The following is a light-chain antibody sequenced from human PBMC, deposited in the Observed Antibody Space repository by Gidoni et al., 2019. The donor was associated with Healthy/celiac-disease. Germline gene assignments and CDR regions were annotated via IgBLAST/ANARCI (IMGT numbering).Light chain of an antibody. CDR1: QSVSSY. V-gene: IGKV3-11*01. CDR2: DAS. CDR3: QQRSNWPLT. J-gene: IGKJ4*01. Sequence: EIVLTQSPATLSLSPGERATISCRASQSVSSYLAWYQQKHGQAPRFLIYDASNRATGIPARFSGSGSGTDFTLTISSLEPEDFAVYYCQQRSNWPLTFGGGTKVEIK.